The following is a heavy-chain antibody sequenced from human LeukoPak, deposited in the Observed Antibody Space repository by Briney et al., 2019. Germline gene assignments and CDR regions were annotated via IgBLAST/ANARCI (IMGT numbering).Heavy chain of an antibody. Sequence: GGSLRLSCAASGFTVSSNYMSWVRQAPGKGLEWVSVIYSGSSTYYADSVKGRFTISRDNSKNTLYLQMNSLRAEDTAVYYCARAGSSAVFDYWGQGTLVTVSS. V-gene: IGHV3-53*01. J-gene: IGHJ4*02. D-gene: IGHD6-6*01. CDR1: GFTVSSNY. CDR2: IYSGSST. CDR3: ARAGSSAVFDY.